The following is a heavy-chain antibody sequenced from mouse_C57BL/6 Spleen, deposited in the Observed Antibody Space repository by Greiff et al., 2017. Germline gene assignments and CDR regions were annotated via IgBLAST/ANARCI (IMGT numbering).Heavy chain of an antibody. CDR1: GYTFTDYY. CDR2: INPNNGGT. J-gene: IGHJ2*01. D-gene: IGHD1-1*01. Sequence: VQLQQSGPELVKPGASVKISCKASGYTFTDYYMNWVKQSHGKSLEWIGDINPNNGGTSYNQKFKGKATLTVDKSSSTAYMELRSLTSEDSAVYYCAIIYYYGSSDYWGQGTTLTVSS. V-gene: IGHV1-26*01. CDR3: AIIYYYGSSDY.